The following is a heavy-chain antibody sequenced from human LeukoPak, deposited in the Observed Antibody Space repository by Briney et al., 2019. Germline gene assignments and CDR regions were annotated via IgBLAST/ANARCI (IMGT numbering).Heavy chain of an antibody. CDR3: ARAFYGDYVWYFDL. CDR2: IYYSGST. V-gene: IGHV4-59*01. Sequence: PSETLSLTCTVSGGSISSYYWSWIRQPPGKGLEWIGYIYYSGSTNYNPSLKSRVTISVDTSKNQFSLKLSSVTAADTAVYYCARAFYGDYVWYFDLRGRGTLVTVSS. D-gene: IGHD4-17*01. J-gene: IGHJ2*01. CDR1: GGSISSYY.